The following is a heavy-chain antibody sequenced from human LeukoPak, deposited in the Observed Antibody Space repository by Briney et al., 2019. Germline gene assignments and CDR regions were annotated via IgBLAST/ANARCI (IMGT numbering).Heavy chain of an antibody. Sequence: SVKVSCKASGGSFSTFSINWVRQAPGQGLEWMGRVIPAFGTAGYSQKFQGRVTFTADMSTAAAYMDPRSLRSDDTALYYCATQGIGLAGGYFDSWGQGTRVTVSS. CDR3: ATQGIGLAGGYFDS. J-gene: IGHJ4*02. CDR1: GGSFSTFS. D-gene: IGHD2-8*02. CDR2: VIPAFGTA. V-gene: IGHV1-69*06.